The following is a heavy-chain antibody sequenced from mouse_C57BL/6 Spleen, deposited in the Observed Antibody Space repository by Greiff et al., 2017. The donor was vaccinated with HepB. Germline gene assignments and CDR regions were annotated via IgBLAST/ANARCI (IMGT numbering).Heavy chain of an antibody. CDR3: ARGEARYDGRYFDV. CDR2: IDPSDSYT. Sequence: VKLQQPGAELVKPGASVKLSCKASGYTFTSYWMQWVKQRPGQGLEWIGEIDPSDSYTNYNQKFKGKATLTVDTSSSTAYMQLSSLTSEDSAVYYCARGEARYDGRYFDVWGTGTTVTVSS. J-gene: IGHJ1*03. V-gene: IGHV1-50*01. CDR1: GYTFTSYW. D-gene: IGHD2-12*01.